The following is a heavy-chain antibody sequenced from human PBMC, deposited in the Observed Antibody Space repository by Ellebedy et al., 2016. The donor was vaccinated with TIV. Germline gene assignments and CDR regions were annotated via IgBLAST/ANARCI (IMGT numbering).Heavy chain of an antibody. Sequence: AASVKVSCKVSGYTLTELSMHWVRQAPGKGLEWMGGFDPEDGETIYAQKFQGRVTMTEDTSTDTAYMELSSLRSEDTAVYYCATRGSYYVSADYWGQGTLVTVSS. CDR1: GYTLTELS. CDR3: ATRGSYYVSADY. D-gene: IGHD1-26*01. CDR2: FDPEDGET. J-gene: IGHJ4*02. V-gene: IGHV1-24*01.